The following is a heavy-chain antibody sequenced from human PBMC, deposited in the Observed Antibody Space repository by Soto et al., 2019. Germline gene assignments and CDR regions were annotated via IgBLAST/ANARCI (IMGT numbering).Heavy chain of an antibody. CDR1: GYTFTSYD. CDR2: MNPNSGNT. CDR3: ARRGAVTSGHYYYYYMDV. Sequence: ASVKVSCKASGYTFTSYDINWVRQATGQGLEWMGWMNPNSGNTGYAQKFQGRVTMTRNTSISTAYMELSSLRSEDTAVYYCARRGAVTSGHYYYYYMDVWGKGTTVTVSS. J-gene: IGHJ6*03. V-gene: IGHV1-8*01. D-gene: IGHD4-17*01.